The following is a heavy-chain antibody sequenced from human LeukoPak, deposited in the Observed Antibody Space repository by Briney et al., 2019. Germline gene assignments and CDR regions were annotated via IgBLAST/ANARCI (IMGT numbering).Heavy chain of an antibody. CDR2: ISGSGGST. D-gene: IGHD3-10*01. V-gene: IGHV3-23*01. Sequence: PGGSLRLSCAASGFTFSSYAMSWVRQAPGKGLEWVSVISGSGGSTDYADSVKGRSTISRDNSKNTLYLQMNSLRAADTAVYYCAKDRTITMVRGVIDYWGQGTLVTVSS. J-gene: IGHJ4*02. CDR3: AKDRTITMVRGVIDY. CDR1: GFTFSSYA.